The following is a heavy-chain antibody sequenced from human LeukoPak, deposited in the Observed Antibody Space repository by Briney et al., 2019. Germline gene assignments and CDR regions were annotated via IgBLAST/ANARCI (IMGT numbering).Heavy chain of an antibody. D-gene: IGHD2-15*01. V-gene: IGHV4-59*12. J-gene: IGHJ4*02. CDR1: GGSISSYY. CDR2: IYYSGST. Sequence: SETLSLTCTVSGGSISSYYWSWIRQPPGKGLEWIGDIYYSGSTNYNPSLKSRVTISVDTSENQVSLKLSSVTAADTAVYYCARGGYCSGGSCHDYFDYWGQGTLVTVSS. CDR3: ARGGYCSGGSCHDYFDY.